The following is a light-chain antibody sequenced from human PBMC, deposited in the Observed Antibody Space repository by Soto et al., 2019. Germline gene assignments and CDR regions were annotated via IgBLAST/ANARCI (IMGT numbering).Light chain of an antibody. CDR2: EVR. V-gene: IGLV2-8*01. Sequence: QSALTQPPSASGSPGQSVTISCTGTTSDIGRYNYVSWYQQHPGTAPKLIIYEVRKRPSGVPDRFSASKSANSASLTVSGLQPEDEADYYCCLYIGATTYVFGTGTKLTVL. J-gene: IGLJ1*01. CDR1: TSDIGRYNY. CDR3: CLYIGATTYV.